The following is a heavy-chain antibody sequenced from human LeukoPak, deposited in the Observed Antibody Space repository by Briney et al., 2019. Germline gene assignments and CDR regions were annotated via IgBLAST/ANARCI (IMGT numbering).Heavy chain of an antibody. CDR3: ARAALKSGPYWFDP. CDR1: GFTFSSYS. D-gene: IGHD1-26*01. CDR2: ISSSSGYI. Sequence: GGSLRLSCAASGFTFSSYSMNWVRQAPGKGLEWVSSISSSSGYIYYADSVKGRFTISRDNAKNSLYLQMNSLRAEDTAVYYCARAALKSGPYWFDPWGQGTLVTVSS. V-gene: IGHV3-21*01. J-gene: IGHJ5*02.